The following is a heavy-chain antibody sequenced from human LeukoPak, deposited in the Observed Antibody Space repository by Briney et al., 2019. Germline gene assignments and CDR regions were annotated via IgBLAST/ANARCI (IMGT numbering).Heavy chain of an antibody. V-gene: IGHV3-23*01. CDR3: AREMATITEGYFDY. J-gene: IGHJ4*02. Sequence: GSLRLSCAASGFTFNTHSINWVRQAPGKGLEWVSTISGSGGSTYYADSAKGRFTISRDNPKNTVYLQVNSLRAEDTAVYYCAREMATITEGYFDYWGQGTLVTVSS. D-gene: IGHD5-24*01. CDR2: ISGSGGST. CDR1: GFTFNTHS.